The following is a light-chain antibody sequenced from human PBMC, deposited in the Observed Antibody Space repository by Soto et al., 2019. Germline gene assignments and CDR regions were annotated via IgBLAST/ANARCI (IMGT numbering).Light chain of an antibody. CDR2: GAS. Sequence: EIVMTQSPATLSVSPGERATLSCRASQSVDNSNLAWYQQKPGQAPRLLIYGASNRATGIPDRFSGSGSGTDFTLTIIRLEPEDFAVYYCQQYGSSGTVGQGTKGEIK. V-gene: IGKV3-20*01. CDR1: QSVDNSN. CDR3: QQYGSSGT. J-gene: IGKJ1*01.